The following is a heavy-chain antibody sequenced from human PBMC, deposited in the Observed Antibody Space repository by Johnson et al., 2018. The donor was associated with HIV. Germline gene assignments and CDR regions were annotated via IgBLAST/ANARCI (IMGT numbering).Heavy chain of an antibody. CDR1: GFTFSSYA. V-gene: IGHV3-30*04. CDR2: ISYDGSNK. Sequence: QVQLVESGGGVVQPGRSLRLSCAASGFTFSSYAMHWVRQAPGKGLEWVAVISYDGSNKYYADSVKGRFTISRDNSKNTLYLQMNSLRAEDTAVYYCARESGSWYGDAFDIWGQGTLVTVSS. J-gene: IGHJ3*02. CDR3: ARESGSWYGDAFDI. D-gene: IGHD6-13*01.